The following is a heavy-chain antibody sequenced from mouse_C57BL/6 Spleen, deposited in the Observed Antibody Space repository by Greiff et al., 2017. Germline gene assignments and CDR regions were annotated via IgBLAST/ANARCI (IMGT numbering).Heavy chain of an antibody. Sequence: EVKLVESGGGLVKPGGSLKLSCAASGFTFSDYGMHWVRQAPEKGLEWVAYISSGSSTIYYADTVKGRFTISRDNAKNTLFLQMTSLRSEDTAMYYCARPGGSSYKPAWFAYWGQGTLVTVSA. V-gene: IGHV5-17*01. CDR1: GFTFSDYG. D-gene: IGHD1-1*01. CDR3: ARPGGSSYKPAWFAY. J-gene: IGHJ3*01. CDR2: ISSGSSTI.